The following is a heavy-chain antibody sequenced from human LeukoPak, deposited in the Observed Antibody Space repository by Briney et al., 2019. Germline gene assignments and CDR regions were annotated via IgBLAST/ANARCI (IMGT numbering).Heavy chain of an antibody. CDR1: GFTFSSYA. V-gene: IGHV3-23*01. D-gene: IGHD4-17*01. Sequence: SGGSLRLSCAASGFTFSSYAMSWVRQAPGKGLEWVSAISGSGGSTYYADSVKGRFTISRDNSKNTLYLQMNSLRAEDTAVYYRAKAGYGDSNFDYWGQGTLVTVSS. J-gene: IGHJ4*02. CDR2: ISGSGGST. CDR3: AKAGYGDSNFDY.